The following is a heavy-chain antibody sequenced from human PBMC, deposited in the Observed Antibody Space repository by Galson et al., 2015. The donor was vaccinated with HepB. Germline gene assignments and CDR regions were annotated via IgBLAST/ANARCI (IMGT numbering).Heavy chain of an antibody. CDR1: ADTFSGYY. Sequence: SVKVSCKASADTFSGYYLHWVRQAPGQGLEWMGWINPNSGGTKYAQNFQGRVTMTRDTSITTVYMELNSLTFDDTAVYYCARVDASIFGVARDYWGQGTLVTVSS. CDR3: ARVDASIFGVARDY. D-gene: IGHD3-3*01. J-gene: IGHJ4*02. CDR2: INPNSGGT. V-gene: IGHV1-2*02.